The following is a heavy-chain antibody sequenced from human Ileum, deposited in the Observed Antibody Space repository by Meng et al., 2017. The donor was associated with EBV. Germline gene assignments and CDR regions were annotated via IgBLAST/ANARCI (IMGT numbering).Heavy chain of an antibody. Sequence: VQLQEAGPGLVEPSGTLSLTCTVSGDSISSDIWWSWVRQPPGKGLEWIGEVYHRGDTNYNPSLKSRVDISVDKSKNQFYLSLFSVTAADTAVYYCGRDQGRELINHWGQGTLVTVSS. CDR3: GRDQGRELINH. CDR2: VYHRGDT. CDR1: GDSISSDIW. D-gene: IGHD1-7*01. J-gene: IGHJ4*02. V-gene: IGHV4-4*02.